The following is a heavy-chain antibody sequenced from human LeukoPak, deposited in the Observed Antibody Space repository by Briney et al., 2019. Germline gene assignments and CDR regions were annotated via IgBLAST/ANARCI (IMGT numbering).Heavy chain of an antibody. CDR3: ARDISASYYGYYYYYMDV. V-gene: IGHV3-74*01. Sequence: GGSLRLSCAASGFSFSTYWMSWVRQAPGKGLVWVSRINSDGSSTSYADSVKGRFTISRDNAKNTLYLQMNSLRAEDTAVYYCARDISASYYGYYYYYMDVWGKGTTVTVSS. CDR1: GFSFSTYW. CDR2: INSDGSST. D-gene: IGHD1-26*01. J-gene: IGHJ6*03.